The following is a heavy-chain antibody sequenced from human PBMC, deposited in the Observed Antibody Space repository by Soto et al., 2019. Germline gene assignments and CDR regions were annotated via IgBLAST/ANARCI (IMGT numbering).Heavy chain of an antibody. CDR3: ARDTLPASTVGYYFDY. D-gene: IGHD4-4*01. J-gene: IGHJ4*02. Sequence: GASVKVSCKASGYTFTSYYMHWVRQAPGQGLEWMGIINPSGGSTSYAQKFQGRVTMTRGTSTSTVYMELSSLRSEDTAVYYCARDTLPASTVGYYFDYWGQGTLVTVSS. CDR2: INPSGGST. CDR1: GYTFTSYY. V-gene: IGHV1-46*01.